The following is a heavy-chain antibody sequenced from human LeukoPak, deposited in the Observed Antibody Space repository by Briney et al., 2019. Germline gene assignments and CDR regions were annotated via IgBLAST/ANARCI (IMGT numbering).Heavy chain of an antibody. J-gene: IGHJ5*01. CDR1: GFSVSGTH. V-gene: IGHV3-53*01. CDR2: MYTGGTT. CDR3: AKDEVTSGGGLAS. D-gene: IGHD2-21*02. Sequence: GGSLRLSCAASGFSVSGTHMSWVRQAPGKGLEWVSAMYTGGTTYYADSVTGRFTVSRDTSRNTLFLHMDSLRAEDTAVYYCAKDEVTSGGGLASWGQGNPGHRLL.